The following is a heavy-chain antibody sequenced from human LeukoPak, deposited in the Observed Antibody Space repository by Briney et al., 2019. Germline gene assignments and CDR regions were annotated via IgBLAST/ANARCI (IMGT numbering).Heavy chain of an antibody. CDR1: GGSISSSRYY. J-gene: IGHJ4*02. CDR3: ARHSTIVGPDY. CDR2: IYYSGST. Sequence: PSETLSLTCTVSGGSISSSRYYWGWIRQPPGKGLEWIGSIYYSGSTYYNPSLKSRVTISVDTSKNQFSLKLSSVTAADTAVYYCARHSTIVGPDYWGQGTLVTVSS. D-gene: IGHD3-22*01. V-gene: IGHV4-39*01.